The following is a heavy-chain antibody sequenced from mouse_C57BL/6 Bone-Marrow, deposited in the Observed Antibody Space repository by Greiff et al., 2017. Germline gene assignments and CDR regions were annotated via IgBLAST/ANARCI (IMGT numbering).Heavy chain of an antibody. CDR1: GYAFSSSW. CDR3: ARGGGLGTRS. D-gene: IGHD3-1*01. CDR2: IYPGDGDT. V-gene: IGHV1-82*01. J-gene: IGHJ3*01. Sequence: QVQLKESGPELVKPGASVKISCKASGYAFSSSWMNWVKQRPGTGLEWIGRIYPGDGDTNYNGKFKGKATLTADKSSSTAYMQLSSLTSEDSAVYFCARGGGLGTRSWGQGTLVTVSA.